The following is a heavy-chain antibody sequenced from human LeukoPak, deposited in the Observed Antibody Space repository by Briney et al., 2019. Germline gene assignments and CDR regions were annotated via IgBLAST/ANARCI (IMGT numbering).Heavy chain of an antibody. CDR3: AVVVVPAAELVPDAFDI. CDR2: ISSSGSTI. Sequence: PGRSLRLSCAASGFTFSSYGMHWVRQAPGKGLEWVSYISSSGSTIYYADSVKGRFTISRDNAKNSLYLQMNSLRAEDTAVYYCAVVVVPAAELVPDAFDIWGQGTMVTVSS. V-gene: IGHV3-48*04. J-gene: IGHJ3*02. D-gene: IGHD2-2*01. CDR1: GFTFSSYG.